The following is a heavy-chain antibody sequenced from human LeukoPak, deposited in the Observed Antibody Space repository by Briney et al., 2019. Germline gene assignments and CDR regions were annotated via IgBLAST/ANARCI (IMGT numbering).Heavy chain of an antibody. CDR2: ISAYNGNT. Sequence: ASVKVSCKASGYTFTSYGITWVRQAPGQGLEWMGWISAYNGNTNYAQMLQGRVTMTTDTSTTTAYMELRSLRSDDTAFYYCARRTYSSSSSLFDYWGQGTLVTVSS. D-gene: IGHD6-6*01. CDR3: ARRTYSSSSSLFDY. J-gene: IGHJ4*02. V-gene: IGHV1-18*01. CDR1: GYTFTSYG.